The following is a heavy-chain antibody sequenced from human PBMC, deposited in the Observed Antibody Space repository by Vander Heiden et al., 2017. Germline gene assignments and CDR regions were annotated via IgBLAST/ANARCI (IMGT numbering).Heavy chain of an antibody. CDR3: ARRCSGTSCSTFDY. J-gene: IGHJ4*02. V-gene: IGHV4-34*01. CDR2: INHSGST. CDR1: GGSFSGYY. D-gene: IGHD2-2*01. Sequence: QVQLQQWGAGLLKPSETLSLTCAVYGGSFSGYYWSWIRQPPGKGLGWIGEINHSGSTNYNPSLKSRVTISVDTSKNQFSLKLSSVTAADTAVYYCARRCSGTSCSTFDYWGQGTLVTVSS.